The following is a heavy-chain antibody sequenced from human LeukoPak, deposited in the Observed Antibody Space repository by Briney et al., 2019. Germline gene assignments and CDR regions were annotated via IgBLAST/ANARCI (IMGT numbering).Heavy chain of an antibody. CDR1: GFSLSTSGIC. Sequence: SGPTLVNPTQTLTLTCTFSGFSLSTSGICVSWIRQPLGRAREWLALIDWDDDKYYSTSLKTRLTISKDTSKNQVVLTMTNMDPVDTATYYCARIQEQLSDAFDIWGQRTMVTVSS. V-gene: IGHV2-70*01. CDR2: IDWDDDK. J-gene: IGHJ3*02. CDR3: ARIQEQLSDAFDI. D-gene: IGHD6-13*01.